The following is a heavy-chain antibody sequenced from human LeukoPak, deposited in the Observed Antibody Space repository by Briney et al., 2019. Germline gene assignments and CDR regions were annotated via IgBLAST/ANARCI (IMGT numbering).Heavy chain of an antibody. CDR2: IYYSGST. J-gene: IGHJ6*03. Sequence: ASETLSLTCTVSGGSISSYYWSWIRQPPGKGLEWIGYIYYSGSTNYNPSLKSRVTISVDTSKNQFSLKLGSVTAADTAVYYCARETSQKGAHYMDVWGKGTTVTISS. CDR1: GGSISSYY. CDR3: ARETSQKGAHYMDV. D-gene: IGHD3-16*01. V-gene: IGHV4-59*01.